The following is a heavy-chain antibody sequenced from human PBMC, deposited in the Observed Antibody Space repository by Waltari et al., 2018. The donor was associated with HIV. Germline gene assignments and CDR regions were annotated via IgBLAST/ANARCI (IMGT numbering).Heavy chain of an antibody. Sequence: EVQLLESGGGLVQPGQSLRISCTVSGFSFVPYAMSWVRQAPGKGLEWVSAISGSGDHTFYADSVKGRFTISRDNSKRTLYLQMNSLRAEDTALYYCARHSSSHPYYYAMDVWGQGTTVTVSS. CDR2: ISGSGDHT. CDR1: GFSFVPYA. D-gene: IGHD6-13*01. CDR3: ARHSSSHPYYYAMDV. J-gene: IGHJ6*02. V-gene: IGHV3-23*01.